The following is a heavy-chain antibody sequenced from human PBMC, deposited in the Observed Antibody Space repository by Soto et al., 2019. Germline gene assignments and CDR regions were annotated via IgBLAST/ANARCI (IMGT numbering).Heavy chain of an antibody. D-gene: IGHD5-18*01. V-gene: IGHV4-59*01. CDR1: GGSISSYY. CDR2: IYYSGST. CDR3: ARDNGYSYGYTLDH. J-gene: IGHJ4*02. Sequence: QVQLQESGPGLAKPSETLSLTCTVSGGSISSYYWSWIRQPPGKGLEWIGYIYYSGSTNYNPSLKSRVTISVDTSKNQFSLKLSSVTAADTAVYYCARDNGYSYGYTLDHWGQGTLVTVSS.